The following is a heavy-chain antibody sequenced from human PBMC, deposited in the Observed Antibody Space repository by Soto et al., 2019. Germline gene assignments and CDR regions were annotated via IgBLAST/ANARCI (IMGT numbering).Heavy chain of an antibody. CDR2: IYYSGST. V-gene: IGHV4-39*01. CDR3: ARQAGYGDYDYY. D-gene: IGHD4-17*01. J-gene: IGHJ4*02. Sequence: SETLSLTCTVSGGSISSSSYYWGWIRQPPGKGLEWIGSIYYSGSTYYNPSLKSRVTISVDTSKNQFSLKLSSVTAADTAVYYCARQAGYGDYDYYWGQGTLVTVSS. CDR1: GGSISSSSYY.